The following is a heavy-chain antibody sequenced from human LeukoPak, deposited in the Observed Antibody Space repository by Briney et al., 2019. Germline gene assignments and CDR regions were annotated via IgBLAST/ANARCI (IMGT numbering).Heavy chain of an antibody. D-gene: IGHD3-10*01. J-gene: IGHJ4*02. CDR3: ARNLASRIRQVIVLSGYYFDY. V-gene: IGHV4-34*01. CDR1: GGSLTDYY. CDR2: ISHRGNS. Sequence: SETLSLTCAVYGGSLTDYYWSWIRLAPGEGLEWIGEISHRGNSNYNPTLKSRVTISVDTSKNQFSLQLNFVTAADTAVYYCARNLASRIRQVIVLSGYYFDYWDQGALVTVSS.